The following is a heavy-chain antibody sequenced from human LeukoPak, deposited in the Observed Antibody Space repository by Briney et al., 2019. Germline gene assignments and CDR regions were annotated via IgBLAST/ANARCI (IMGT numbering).Heavy chain of an antibody. CDR1: GFTFSSYA. Sequence: GGSLRLSCAASGFTFSSYAMSGVRQAPGEGLEWGSAISGSGGSTYYAPSAKGRFTISIDSSKNTLYLQMNSLRAEDRAVYYCAKDGARGFGEAYWGQGALVTVSS. V-gene: IGHV3-23*01. CDR3: AKDGARGFGEAY. J-gene: IGHJ4*02. CDR2: ISGSGGST. D-gene: IGHD3-10*01.